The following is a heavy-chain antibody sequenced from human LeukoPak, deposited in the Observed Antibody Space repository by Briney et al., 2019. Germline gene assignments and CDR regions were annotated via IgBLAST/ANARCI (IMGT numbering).Heavy chain of an antibody. CDR1: GGSFSGYY. J-gene: IGHJ4*02. V-gene: IGHV4-34*01. Sequence: PSETLSLTCAVYGGSFSGYYWSWIRQPPGMGLEWIGEINHSGSTNYNPSLKSRVTISVDTSKNQFSLKLSSVTAADTAVYYCARLGTLYGGSYSNYDYWGQGTLVTVSS. CDR2: INHSGST. CDR3: ARLGTLYGGSYSNYDY. D-gene: IGHD1-26*01.